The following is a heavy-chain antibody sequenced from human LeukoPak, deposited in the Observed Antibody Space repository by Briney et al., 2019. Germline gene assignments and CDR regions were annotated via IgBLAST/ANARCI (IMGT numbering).Heavy chain of an antibody. Sequence: SVTLFFTHAVHWETISSGNRKCLRHPPGNEKERIGRIYASGATNYNPPLRTRVTISVYTSINQLSLKLSSVTAADTAVYYCARRVQEDNIIGFANWLDPWGQGTLVTVSS. D-gene: IGHD3-16*02. V-gene: IGHV4-59*10. CDR1: WETISSGN. CDR2: IYASGAT. CDR3: ARRVQEDNIIGFANWLDP. J-gene: IGHJ5*02.